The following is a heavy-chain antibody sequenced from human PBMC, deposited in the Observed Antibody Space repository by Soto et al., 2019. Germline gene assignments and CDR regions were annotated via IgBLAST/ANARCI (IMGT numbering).Heavy chain of an antibody. V-gene: IGHV4-31*03. D-gene: IGHD6-19*01. CDR1: GGSISSGGYY. CDR3: ARANSGTPYSSGWCVGYYYYGMDV. CDR2: IYYSGST. Sequence: PSETLSLTCTVSGGSISSGGYYWSWIRQHPGKGLEWIGYIYYSGSTYYNPSPKSRVTISVDTSKNQFSLKLSSVTAADTAVYYCARANSGTPYSSGWCVGYYYYGMDVWGQGTTVTVSS. J-gene: IGHJ6*02.